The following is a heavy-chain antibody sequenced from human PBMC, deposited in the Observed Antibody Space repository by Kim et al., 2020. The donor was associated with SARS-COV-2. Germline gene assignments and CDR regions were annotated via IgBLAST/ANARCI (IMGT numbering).Heavy chain of an antibody. J-gene: IGHJ3*02. Sequence: ASVKVSCKASGYTFTGYYMHWVRQAPGQGLEWMGWINPNSGGTNYAQKFQGWVTMTRDTSISTAYMELSRLRSDDTAVYYCAREVRASYYYDSSGYHWFDIWGQGTMVTVSS. CDR2: INPNSGGT. CDR3: AREVRASYYYDSSGYHWFDI. CDR1: GYTFTGYY. V-gene: IGHV1-2*04. D-gene: IGHD3-22*01.